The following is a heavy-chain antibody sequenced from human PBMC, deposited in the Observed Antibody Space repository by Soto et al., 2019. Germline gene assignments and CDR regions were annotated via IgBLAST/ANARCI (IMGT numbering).Heavy chain of an antibody. CDR2: ISSNGGST. CDR3: VAVKYSSGWYSDY. V-gene: IGHV3-64D*08. Sequence: PGGSLRLSCSASGFTFSSYAMHWVRQAPGKGLEYVSAISSNGGSTYYADSVKGRFTISRDNSKNTLYLQMSSLRAEDTAVYYCVAVKYSSGWYSDYWGQGTLVTVSS. D-gene: IGHD6-19*01. J-gene: IGHJ4*02. CDR1: GFTFSSYA.